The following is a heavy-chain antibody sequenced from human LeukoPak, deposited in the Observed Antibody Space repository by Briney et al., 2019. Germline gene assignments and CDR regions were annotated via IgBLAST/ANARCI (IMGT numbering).Heavy chain of an antibody. J-gene: IGHJ6*03. Sequence: GGSLRLSCAASGFTFSDNAMSWVRQAPGKGLEWVSTSGISDGRYYEDSVKGRFNISRDNSKNTVYLEINSLRAEDTAVYYCAKRIPYHMDVWGKGTTVTVSS. CDR2: SGISDGR. D-gene: IGHD2-15*01. CDR1: GFTFSDNA. V-gene: IGHV3-23*01. CDR3: AKRIPYHMDV.